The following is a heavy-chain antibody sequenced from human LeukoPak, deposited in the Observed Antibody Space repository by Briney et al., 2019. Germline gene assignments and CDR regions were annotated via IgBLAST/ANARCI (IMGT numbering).Heavy chain of an antibody. CDR1: GYTFTGYY. V-gene: IGHV1-2*02. CDR2: INPNSGGT. J-gene: IGHJ5*02. Sequence: GASVKVSCKASGYTFTGYYMHWVRQAPRQGLEWMGWINPNSGGTNYAQKFQGRVTMTRDTSISTAYMELSRLRSDDTAVYYCARDTPYSSGWYRWGQGTLVTVSS. CDR3: ARDTPYSSGWYR. D-gene: IGHD6-19*01.